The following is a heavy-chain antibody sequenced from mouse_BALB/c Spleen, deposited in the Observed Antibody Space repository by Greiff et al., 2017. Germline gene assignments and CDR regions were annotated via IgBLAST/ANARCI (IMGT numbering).Heavy chain of an antibody. J-gene: IGHJ3*01. Sequence: VQLQQSGAELVRPGALVKLSCKASGFNIKDYYMHWVKQRPEQGLEWIGWIDPENGNTIYDPKFQGKASITADTSSNTAYLQLSSLTSEDTAMYYCARQGSSSAWFAYWGQGTLVTVSA. CDR3: ARQGSSSAWFAY. CDR2: IDPENGNT. CDR1: GFNIKDYY. D-gene: IGHD1-1*01. V-gene: IGHV14-1*02.